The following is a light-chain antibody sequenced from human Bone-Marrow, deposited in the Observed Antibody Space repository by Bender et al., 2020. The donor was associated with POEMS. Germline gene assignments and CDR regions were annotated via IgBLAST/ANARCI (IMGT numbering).Light chain of an antibody. CDR3: QVWDNFNDWHV. J-gene: IGLJ1*01. CDR2: DDS. CDR1: NIGSKS. Sequence: SYVLTQPPSVSAAPGKTASIPCGGDNIGSKSVHWYQQKPGQAPVLVVYDDSDRPSGIPERFSGSNSGDTATLTISGLEAGDEADYHCQVWDNFNDWHVFGTGTKVTV. V-gene: IGLV3-21*03.